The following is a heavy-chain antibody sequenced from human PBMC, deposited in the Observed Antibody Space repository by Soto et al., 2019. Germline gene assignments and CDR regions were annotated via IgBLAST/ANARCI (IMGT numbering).Heavy chain of an antibody. CDR2: IYHSGST. V-gene: IGHV4-30-2*01. CDR1: GGSISSGGYS. Sequence: SETLSLTCAVSGGSISSGGYSWSWIRQPPGKGLEWIGYIYHSGSTYYNPSLKTRVTISVDRSKNQFSLKLNSVTATDTAVYYCARVRLNISDILTGPRCLDPWGQGTLVTVSS. CDR3: ARVRLNISDILTGPRCLDP. D-gene: IGHD3-9*01. J-gene: IGHJ5*02.